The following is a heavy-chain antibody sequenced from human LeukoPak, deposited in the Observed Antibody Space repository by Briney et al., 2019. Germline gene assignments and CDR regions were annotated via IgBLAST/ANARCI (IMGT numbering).Heavy chain of an antibody. CDR3: AQHMSRASHPFDY. CDR1: RLIFSNYV. V-gene: IGHV3-23*01. Sequence: GGSLRLSCVASRLIFSNYVMSWVRQAPGKGLEWVSTVGVSGDTTYYADSVKGRFTISRDNSKTTLYLQMNSVSVEDTAVYYCAQHMSRASHPFDYWGQGTLVTVSS. CDR2: VGVSGDTT. D-gene: IGHD5/OR15-5a*01. J-gene: IGHJ4*02.